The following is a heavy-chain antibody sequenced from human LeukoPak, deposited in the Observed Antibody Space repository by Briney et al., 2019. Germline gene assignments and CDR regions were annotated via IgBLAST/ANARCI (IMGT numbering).Heavy chain of an antibody. J-gene: IGHJ4*02. CDR2: MNPNSGNT. D-gene: IGHD5-12*01. V-gene: IGHV1-8*01. Sequence: ASVKVSCKASGYTFTSYDINWVRQATGQGLEWMGWMNPNSGNTGYAQKFQGRVTMTRNTSISTAYMELSSLRSEDTAVYYCAKRDIVATIGCFDYWGQGTLVTVSS. CDR3: AKRDIVATIGCFDY. CDR1: GYTFTSYD.